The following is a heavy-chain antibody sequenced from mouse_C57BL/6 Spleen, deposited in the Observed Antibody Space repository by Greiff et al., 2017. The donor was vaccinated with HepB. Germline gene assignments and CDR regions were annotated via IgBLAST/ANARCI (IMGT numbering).Heavy chain of an antibody. CDR3: ARDEAGLFAY. CDR1: GFTFSDYY. CDR2: INYDGSST. J-gene: IGHJ3*01. V-gene: IGHV5-16*01. D-gene: IGHD3-1*01. Sequence: EVKLMDSEGGLVQPGSSMKLSCTASGFTFSDYYMAWVRQVPEKGLEWVANINYDGSSTYYLDSLKSRFIISRDNAKNILYLQMSSLKSEDTATYYCARDEAGLFAYWGQGTLVTVSA.